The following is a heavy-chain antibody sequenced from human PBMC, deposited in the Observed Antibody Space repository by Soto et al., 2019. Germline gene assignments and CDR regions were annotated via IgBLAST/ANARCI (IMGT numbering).Heavy chain of an antibody. CDR1: GGSFSGYY. CDR2: IIDRGSI. CDR3: ARESHDILTGPPWVWYFDL. Sequence: QVQLQQWGAGPLRPLETLSLTCGVSGGSFSGYYWAWIRRSPGKGLEWMGEIIDRGSINYNPSLKSRVSISVDTSKNHYSLNLRSVTAADTAVYYCARESHDILTGPPWVWYFDLWGRGTLVTVSS. V-gene: IGHV4-34*12. J-gene: IGHJ2*01. D-gene: IGHD3-9*01.